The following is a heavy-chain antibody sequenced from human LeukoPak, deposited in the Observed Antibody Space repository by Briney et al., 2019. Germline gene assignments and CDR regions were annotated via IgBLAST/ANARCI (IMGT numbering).Heavy chain of an antibody. D-gene: IGHD3-22*01. J-gene: IGHJ3*02. Sequence: ASVKVSCKASGYTFTGYYMHWVRQAPGQGLEWMGWINPNSGGTNYAQKFQGRVTMTRDTSISTAYMELSRLRSDDTAVYYCARFRRYDSSQGTFDIWGLGTMVTVSS. V-gene: IGHV1-2*02. CDR1: GYTFTGYY. CDR3: ARFRRYDSSQGTFDI. CDR2: INPNSGGT.